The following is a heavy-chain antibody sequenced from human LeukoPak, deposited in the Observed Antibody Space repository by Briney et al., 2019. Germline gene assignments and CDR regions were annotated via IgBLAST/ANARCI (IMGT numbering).Heavy chain of an antibody. CDR2: INHSGST. CDR3: ARGRGITMVRDLDY. D-gene: IGHD3-10*01. V-gene: IGHV4-34*01. CDR1: GGSFSGYY. J-gene: IGHJ4*02. Sequence: PSETLSLTCAVYGGSFSGYYWSWIRQPPGKGLEWIGEINHSGSTNYNPSLKSRVIISVDTSKNQFSLKLSSVTAADTAVYYCARGRGITMVRDLDYWGQGTLVTVSS.